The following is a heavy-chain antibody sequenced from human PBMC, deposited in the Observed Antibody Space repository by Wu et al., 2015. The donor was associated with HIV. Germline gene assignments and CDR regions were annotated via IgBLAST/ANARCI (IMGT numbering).Heavy chain of an antibody. CDR3: ARCYYGSGSYYYYYYYMDV. CDR1: GGTFSSYA. Sequence: QVQLVQSGAEVKKPGSSVKVSCKASGGTFSSYAISWVRQAPGQGLEWMGRIIPIFGTANYAQKFQGRVTITADESTSTAYMELSSLRSEDTAVYYCARCYYGSGSYYYYYYYMDVWGKGTTVTVSS. V-gene: IGHV1-69*13. CDR2: IIPIFGTA. J-gene: IGHJ6*03. D-gene: IGHD3-10*01.